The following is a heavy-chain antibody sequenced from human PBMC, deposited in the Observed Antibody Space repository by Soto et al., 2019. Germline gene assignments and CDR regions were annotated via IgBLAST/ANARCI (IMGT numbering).Heavy chain of an antibody. V-gene: IGHV4-59*01. CDR1: DGSIRSYY. J-gene: IGHJ4*02. Sequence: QVQLQESGPGLVKPSETLSLTCTVSDGSIRSYYWNWIRQPPGKGLEWIGYIYYAGTTNYNPSLKRRVTMSPDTSKNQFPLRLSSVTAADTAVYFCVRTAGWVPFNYWGQGTLVPVSS. CDR2: IYYAGTT. CDR3: VRTAGWVPFNY. D-gene: IGHD6-13*01.